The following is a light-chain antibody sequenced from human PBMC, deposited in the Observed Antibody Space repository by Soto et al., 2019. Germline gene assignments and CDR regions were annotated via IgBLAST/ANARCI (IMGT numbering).Light chain of an antibody. CDR1: QSISSW. V-gene: IGKV1-5*03. CDR3: QQYNSYPGT. Sequence: DIQMTQSPSTLSASVGDRVTITCRASQSISSWLAWYQQKPGKAPKVLIYKASSLEGGVPSRFRGSGSGTEFTITISSLQTDDFATYYCQQYNSYPGTFGQGTKVEIK. CDR2: KAS. J-gene: IGKJ1*01.